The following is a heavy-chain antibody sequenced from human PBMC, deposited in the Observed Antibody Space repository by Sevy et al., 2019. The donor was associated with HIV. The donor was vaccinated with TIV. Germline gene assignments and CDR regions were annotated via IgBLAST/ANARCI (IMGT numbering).Heavy chain of an antibody. Sequence: GSLRLSCEASGFTFSNYGMHWVRQAPGKGLEWVAVITKDGSDTNHAASVKGRFTISRDNSKNMLYLQMTGLRPDDTAVYYCAKVYVDSRGYYYYYMEVWGKGTTVTVSS. CDR1: GFTFSNYG. V-gene: IGHV3-30*13. D-gene: IGHD3-16*01. J-gene: IGHJ6*03. CDR3: AKVYVDSRGYYYYYMEV. CDR2: ITKDGSDT.